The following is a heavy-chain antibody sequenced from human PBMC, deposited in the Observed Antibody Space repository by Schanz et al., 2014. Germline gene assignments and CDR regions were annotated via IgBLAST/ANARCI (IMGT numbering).Heavy chain of an antibody. CDR2: ISGSGGST. Sequence: EVQLLDSGGGLVQPGGSLRLSCAASGFTFSTYAMSWVRQAPGKGLEWVSGISGSGGSTYYADSVKGRFTISRDNSKNTLYLQMNTLRAEDTAVYYCARSAGRDFWSGYYTRFDYWGQGTLVTVSS. V-gene: IGHV3-23*01. CDR1: GFTFSTYA. D-gene: IGHD3-3*01. CDR3: ARSAGRDFWSGYYTRFDY. J-gene: IGHJ4*02.